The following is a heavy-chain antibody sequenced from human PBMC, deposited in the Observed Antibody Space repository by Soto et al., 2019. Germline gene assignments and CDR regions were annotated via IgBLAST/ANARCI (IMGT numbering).Heavy chain of an antibody. CDR2: MNPNSGNT. D-gene: IGHD2-21*01. V-gene: IGHV1-8*01. J-gene: IGHJ5*01. Sequence: QVQLVQSGAEVKTPGASVKVSCKASGYTFATYDINWVRQAPGQGLEWMGWMNPNSGNTGYAQKFQARPTMTRDTALSVAHMELSSVRNEATAVYYCAGRDGYNFNRLDSCGQGTLVTV. CDR3: AGRDGYNFNRLDS. CDR1: GYTFATYD.